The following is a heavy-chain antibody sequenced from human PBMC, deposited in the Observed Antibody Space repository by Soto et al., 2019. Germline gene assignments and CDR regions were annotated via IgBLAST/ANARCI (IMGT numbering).Heavy chain of an antibody. CDR1: CAPITWGDYS. Sequence: SETLSLTCAISCAPITWGDYSWNWIRQPPGKGLEWIGYIFHGGSTYYNPSLRSRVTISVDRSRTQFSLKMSSVTAADTAAYYCARGRVVVPAAVMFNCLDPWGQGALVTVSS. D-gene: IGHD2-2*01. CDR3: ARGRVVVPAAVMFNCLDP. J-gene: IGHJ5*02. V-gene: IGHV4-30-2*01. CDR2: IFHGGST.